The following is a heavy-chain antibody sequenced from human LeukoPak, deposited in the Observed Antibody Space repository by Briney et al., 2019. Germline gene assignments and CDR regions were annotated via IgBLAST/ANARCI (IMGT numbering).Heavy chain of an antibody. CDR3: ASELLWFGELSYYFDY. Sequence: GGSLRLSCAASGFTFSSYSMNWVRQAPGKGLEWVSYISSSSSYIYYADSVKGRFTISRDNSKNTLYLQMNSLRAEDTAVYYCASELLWFGELSYYFDYWGQGTLVTVSS. CDR1: GFTFSSYS. CDR2: ISSSSSYI. V-gene: IGHV3-21*05. D-gene: IGHD3-10*01. J-gene: IGHJ4*02.